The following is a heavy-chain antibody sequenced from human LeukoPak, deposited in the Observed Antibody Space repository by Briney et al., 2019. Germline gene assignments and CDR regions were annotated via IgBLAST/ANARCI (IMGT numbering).Heavy chain of an antibody. CDR1: GVTFSIYA. Sequence: GGSLRLSCAASGVTFSIYAMSWVRQAPGKGLEWVSVIRDRGDNTYYTAAVKGRFTISRDNSKKTLHLQMNSLRAEDTAIYYCAKHGYNSGVYDAFEIWGQGTRVTVSS. J-gene: IGHJ3*02. CDR2: IRDRGDNT. V-gene: IGHV3-23*01. D-gene: IGHD6-19*01. CDR3: AKHGYNSGVYDAFEI.